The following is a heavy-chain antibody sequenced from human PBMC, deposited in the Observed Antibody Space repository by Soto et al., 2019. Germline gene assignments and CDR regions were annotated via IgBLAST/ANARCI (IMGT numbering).Heavy chain of an antibody. V-gene: IGHV3-23*01. CDR3: AKKDCTGGSCYRPFDS. CDR1: GFTFNSYA. Sequence: GGSLRLSCAASGFTFNSYAMSWVRQAPGKGLEWVSSISASGGSTYYTDSVKGRSTISRDNSKNTLYLQMNSLRAEDTAVYYCAKKDCTGGSCYRPFDSWGQGTLVTVSS. CDR2: ISASGGST. D-gene: IGHD2-15*01. J-gene: IGHJ4*02.